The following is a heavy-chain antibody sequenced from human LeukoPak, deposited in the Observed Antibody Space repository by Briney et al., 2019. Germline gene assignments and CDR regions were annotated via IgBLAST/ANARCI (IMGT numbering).Heavy chain of an antibody. V-gene: IGHV4-4*09. J-gene: IGHJ4*02. D-gene: IGHD1-26*01. CDR1: TGSISSYH. Sequence: SETLSLTCTVSTGSISSYHWSWVRQPPGKGLEWIGYILTSGTTNYNPSLKSRLTISVDTSKNQFTLKLSSVTAADTAVYYCARLRVSGSYLYYFDYWGQGTLVTVSS. CDR2: ILTSGTT. CDR3: ARLRVSGSYLYYFDY.